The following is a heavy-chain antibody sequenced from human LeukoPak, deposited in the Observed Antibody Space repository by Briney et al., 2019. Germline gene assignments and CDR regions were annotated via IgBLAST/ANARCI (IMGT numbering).Heavy chain of an antibody. CDR1: GGSISSYY. J-gene: IGHJ4*02. CDR2: IYYSGST. Sequence: SETLSLTCTVSGGSISSYYWSWIRQPPGKGLEWIGYIYYSGSTNYNPSLKSRVTISVDTSKNQFSLKLSPVTAADTAVYYCARGGITMVRGVIITPAFDYWGQGTLVTVSS. CDR3: ARGGITMVRGVIITPAFDY. D-gene: IGHD3-10*01. V-gene: IGHV4-59*01.